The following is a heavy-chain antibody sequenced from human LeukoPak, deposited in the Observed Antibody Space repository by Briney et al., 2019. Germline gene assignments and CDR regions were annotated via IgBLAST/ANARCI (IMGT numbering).Heavy chain of an antibody. CDR2: IWPDRNRK. Sequence: PGSSLRLSCAASGFTFTDYGFHWVRQAPGKGLEWVAIIWPDRNRKLHADSVKGRFTISADNSKNTVYLQMTSLRADDTAVYLCVVVMVPAAVWQFDLWGRGTLVAVSA. D-gene: IGHD2-2*01. J-gene: IGHJ2*01. V-gene: IGHV3-33*03. CDR1: GFTFTDYG. CDR3: VVVMVPAAVWQFDL.